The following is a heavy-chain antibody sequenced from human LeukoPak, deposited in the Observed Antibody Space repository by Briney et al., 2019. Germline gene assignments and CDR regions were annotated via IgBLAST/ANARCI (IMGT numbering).Heavy chain of an antibody. V-gene: IGHV1-8*03. CDR1: GYTFTSYG. Sequence: ASVKVSCKASGYTFTSYGISWVRQATGQGLEWMGWMNPNSGNTGYAQKFQGRVTITRNTSISTAYMELSSLRSEDTAVYYCARGVLVGATYYYYYYMDVWGKGTTVTVPS. CDR3: ARGVLVGATYYYYYYMDV. CDR2: MNPNSGNT. D-gene: IGHD1-26*01. J-gene: IGHJ6*03.